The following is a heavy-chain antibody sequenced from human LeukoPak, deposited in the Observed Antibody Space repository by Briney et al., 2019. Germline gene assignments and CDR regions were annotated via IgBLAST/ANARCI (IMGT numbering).Heavy chain of an antibody. CDR2: IYYSGST. D-gene: IGHD3-9*01. V-gene: IGHV4-30-4*01. Sequence: NASQTLSLTCTVSGGSISSGDYYWSWVRQPPGKGLEWIGYIYYSGSTYYHPSLKSRFTISVDTSKNQFSLKLSSVTAADTAVYYCARAVYDIRAWYFDLWGRGTLVTVSS. J-gene: IGHJ2*01. CDR3: ARAVYDIRAWYFDL. CDR1: GGSISSGDYY.